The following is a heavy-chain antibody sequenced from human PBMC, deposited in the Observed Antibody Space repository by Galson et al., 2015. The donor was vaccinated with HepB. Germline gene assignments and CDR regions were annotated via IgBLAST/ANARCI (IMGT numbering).Heavy chain of an antibody. J-gene: IGHJ4*02. D-gene: IGHD3-22*01. CDR3: ARDPRGSPGEPYDSSGYGVY. CDR2: ISSSSSYT. V-gene: IGHV3-11*06. CDR1: GFTFSDYY. Sequence: SLRLSCAASGFTFSDYYMSWIRQAPGKGLEWVSYISSSSSYTNYADSVKGRFTISRDNAKNSLFLQMNSLRAEDTAVYYCARDPRGSPGEPYDSSGYGVYWGQGTLVTVSS.